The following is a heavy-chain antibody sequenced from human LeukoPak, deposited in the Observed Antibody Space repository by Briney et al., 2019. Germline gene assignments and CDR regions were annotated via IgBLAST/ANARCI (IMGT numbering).Heavy chain of an antibody. J-gene: IGHJ6*04. D-gene: IGHD2-15*01. CDR3: ARALTTPSKMDV. CDR1: GGSISSGSYY. CDR2: IYTSGST. V-gene: IGHV4-61*02. Sequence: PSETLSLTCTVSGGSISSGSYYWSWIRQPAGKGLEWIGRIYTSGSTNYNPSLKSRVTISYTSKNQFSLKLNSVTAADTAAYYCARALTTPSKMDVWGKGTTVTISS.